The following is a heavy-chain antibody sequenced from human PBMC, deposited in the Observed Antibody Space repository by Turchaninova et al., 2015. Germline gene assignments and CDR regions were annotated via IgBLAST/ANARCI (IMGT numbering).Heavy chain of an antibody. CDR2: IKPDGSPN. D-gene: IGHD2-15*01. V-gene: IGHV3-7*01. CDR1: GCTFSNCW. Sequence: EVQLVESEGGLVQPGGSLRLSCAASGCTFSNCWMSWVRQAPGKGLEWVGSIKPDGSPNSYVDSVKGGFTLSRDNAKNSLCLQRNSFRAEDTALYYCARLYCGGGTCHSLFDYWGQGILVTVSS. CDR3: ARLYCGGGTCHSLFDY. J-gene: IGHJ4*02.